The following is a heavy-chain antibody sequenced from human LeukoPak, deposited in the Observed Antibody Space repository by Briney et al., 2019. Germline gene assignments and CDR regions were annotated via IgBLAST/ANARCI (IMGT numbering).Heavy chain of an antibody. D-gene: IGHD3-10*01. V-gene: IGHV1-2*04. Sequence: ASVKVSCKASGYTFTGYYMHWVRQAPGQGLEWMGWINPNSGGTNYAQKFQGWVTMTRDTSNSTAYMELSRLRSDDTAVYYCASSEGGPGSPLDYWGQGTLVTVSS. CDR2: INPNSGGT. CDR1: GYTFTGYY. J-gene: IGHJ4*02. CDR3: ASSEGGPGSPLDY.